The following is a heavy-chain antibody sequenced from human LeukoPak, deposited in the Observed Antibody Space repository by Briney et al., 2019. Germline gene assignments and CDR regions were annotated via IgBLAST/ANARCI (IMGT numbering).Heavy chain of an antibody. V-gene: IGHV3-30-3*01. CDR3: ARALDYYDSSGYYYQQGFDY. Sequence: GGPLRLSCAASGFTFSSYAMHWVRQAPGKGLEWVAVISYDGSNKYYADSVKGRFTISRDNSKNTLYLQMNSLRAEDTAVYYCARALDYYDSSGYYYQQGFDYWGQGTLVTVSS. D-gene: IGHD3-22*01. J-gene: IGHJ4*02. CDR2: ISYDGSNK. CDR1: GFTFSSYA.